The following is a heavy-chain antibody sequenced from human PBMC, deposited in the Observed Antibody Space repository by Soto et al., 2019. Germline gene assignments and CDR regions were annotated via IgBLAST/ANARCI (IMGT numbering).Heavy chain of an antibody. CDR3: AKDKYSGSYSPLD. D-gene: IGHD1-26*01. CDR1: GFTFDDYA. Sequence: PGGSLRLSCAASGFTFDDYAMHWVRQAPGKGLEWVSGISWNSGSIGYADSVKGRFTISRDNAKNPLYLQMNSLRAEDTALYYCAKDKYSGSYSPLDWGQGTLVTVSS. V-gene: IGHV3-9*01. J-gene: IGHJ4*02. CDR2: ISWNSGSI.